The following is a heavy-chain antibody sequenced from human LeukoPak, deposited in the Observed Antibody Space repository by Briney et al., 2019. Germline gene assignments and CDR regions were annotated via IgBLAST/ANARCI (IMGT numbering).Heavy chain of an antibody. CDR2: ITPIFGTA. Sequence: SVKVSCKASGGTFSSYAISWVRQAPGQGLEWMGGITPIFGTANYAQKFQGRVTITTDESTSTAYMELSSLRSEDTAVYYCARSGRIAARPAWFDPWGQGTLVTVSS. CDR3: ARSGRIAARPAWFDP. V-gene: IGHV1-69*05. CDR1: GGTFSSYA. J-gene: IGHJ5*02. D-gene: IGHD6-6*01.